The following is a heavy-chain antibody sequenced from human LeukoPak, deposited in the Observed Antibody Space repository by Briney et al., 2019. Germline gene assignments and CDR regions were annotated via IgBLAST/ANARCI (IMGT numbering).Heavy chain of an antibody. D-gene: IGHD4-23*01. CDR3: ARSYGGNIDY. Sequence: PSETLSLTCTVSGDSMTNYYWNWIRQPPGKGLEWIGYIYYSGSTNYNPSLKSRVTISVDTSKNQFSLKLSSVTAADTAVYYCARSYGGNIDYWGQGTLVTVSS. J-gene: IGHJ4*02. CDR2: IYYSGST. V-gene: IGHV4-59*01. CDR1: GDSMTNYY.